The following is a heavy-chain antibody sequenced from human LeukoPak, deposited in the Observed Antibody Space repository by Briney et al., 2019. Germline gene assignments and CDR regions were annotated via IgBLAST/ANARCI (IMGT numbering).Heavy chain of an antibody. Sequence: TSVKVSCKASGFTFTSSAVQWVRQARGQRLEWIGWIVVGSGNTNYAQKFQERVTITRDMSTSTAYMELSSLRSEDTAVYYCAADFGYSSGYYFSVDAFDTWGQGTMVTVSS. D-gene: IGHD3-22*01. V-gene: IGHV1-58*01. CDR3: AADFGYSSGYYFSVDAFDT. CDR1: GFTFTSSA. J-gene: IGHJ3*02. CDR2: IVVGSGNT.